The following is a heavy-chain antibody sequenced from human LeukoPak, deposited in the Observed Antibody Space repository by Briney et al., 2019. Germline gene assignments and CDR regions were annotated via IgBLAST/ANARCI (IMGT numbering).Heavy chain of an antibody. J-gene: IGHJ5*02. V-gene: IGHV4-61*02. CDR1: GDSFNIGSYS. D-gene: IGHD3-3*01. CDR2: IYTNGYT. CDR3: ARQITIFGVVIVGWFDP. Sequence: TSQTLSLTCTVSGDSFNIGSYSWTWIRQPAGKGLEWIGRIYTNGYTNYNPSLKSRVTLSVDTSKNQFSLNLKSVTAADTAVYYCARQITIFGVVIVGWFDPWGQGTLVTVSS.